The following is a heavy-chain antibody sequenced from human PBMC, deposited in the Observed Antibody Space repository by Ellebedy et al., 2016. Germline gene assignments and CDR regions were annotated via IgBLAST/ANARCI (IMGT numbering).Heavy chain of an antibody. CDR3: AGALAYFDY. CDR2: ISGSGGST. CDR1: GFTFSSYA. V-gene: IGHV3-23*01. Sequence: GESLKISXAASGFTFSSYAMSWVRQAPGKGLEWVSAISGSGGSTYYADSVKGRFTISRDNSKNTLYLQMNSLRAEDTAVYYCAGALAYFDYWGQGTLVTVSS. J-gene: IGHJ4*02.